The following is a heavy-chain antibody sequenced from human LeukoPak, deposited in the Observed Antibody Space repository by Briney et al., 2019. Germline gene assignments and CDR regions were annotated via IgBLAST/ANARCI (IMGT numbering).Heavy chain of an antibody. D-gene: IGHD3-22*01. V-gene: IGHV1-69*05. CDR2: IIPIFGTA. Sequence: ASVKVSCKASGGTFSSYAISWVRQAPGQGLEWMGRIIPIFGTANYAQKFQGRVTITTDESTSTAYMELSSLRSGDTAVYYCARTDSSGYLTDYWGQGTLVTVSS. CDR1: GGTFSSYA. J-gene: IGHJ4*02. CDR3: ARTDSSGYLTDY.